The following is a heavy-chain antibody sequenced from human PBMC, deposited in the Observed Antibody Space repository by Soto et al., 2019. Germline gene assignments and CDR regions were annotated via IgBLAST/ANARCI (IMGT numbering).Heavy chain of an antibody. Sequence: PSETLSLTCTVSGGSISSYYWSWIRQPPGKGLEWIGYIYYSGSTNYNPSLKSRVTISVDTSKNQFSLKLSSVTAADTAVYYCARGFSGSWYGDYYYGMDVWGQGTTVTVS. CDR2: IYYSGST. D-gene: IGHD6-13*01. J-gene: IGHJ6*02. CDR1: GGSISSYY. V-gene: IGHV4-59*01. CDR3: ARGFSGSWYGDYYYGMDV.